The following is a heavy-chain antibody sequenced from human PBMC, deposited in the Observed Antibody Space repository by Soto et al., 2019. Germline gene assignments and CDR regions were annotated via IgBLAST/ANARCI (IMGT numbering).Heavy chain of an antibody. D-gene: IGHD4-17*01. CDR1: GFTFSDYY. J-gene: IGHJ4*02. V-gene: IGHV3-11*06. CDR2: ISSSSSYT. CDR3: ARGVYGDPLFDY. Sequence: PGGSLRLSCAASGFTFSDYYMSWIRQAPGKGLEWVSYISSSSSYTNYADSVKGRFTISRDNAKNSLYLQMNSLRAEDTAVYYCARGVYGDPLFDYWGQGTLVTVSS.